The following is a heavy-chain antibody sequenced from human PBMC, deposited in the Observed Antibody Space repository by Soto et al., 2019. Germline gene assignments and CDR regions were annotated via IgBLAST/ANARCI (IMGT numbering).Heavy chain of an antibody. V-gene: IGHV4-31*03. CDR3: ARGRAGFFWSARRDKWFDP. J-gene: IGHJ5*02. Sequence: SETLSLTCTVSGGSISSGGYYWSWIRQHPGRGLEWIGYIYNTGSTTYNPSLKSRVTISLDTSKNQFSLKLTSVTAADTAVYYCARGRAGFFWSARRDKWFDPWGQGTLVTVSS. D-gene: IGHD3-3*01. CDR2: IYNTGST. CDR1: GGSISSGGYY.